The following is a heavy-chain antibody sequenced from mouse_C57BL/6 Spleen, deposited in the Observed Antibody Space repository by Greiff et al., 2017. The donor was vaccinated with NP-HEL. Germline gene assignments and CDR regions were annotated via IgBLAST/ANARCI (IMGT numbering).Heavy chain of an antibody. CDR3: ARSFTGDYFDY. D-gene: IGHD1-1*01. J-gene: IGHJ2*01. CDR2: INPNNGGT. Sequence: VQLQQSGPELVKPGASVKISCKASGYTFTDYYMNWVKQSHGKSLEWIGDINPNNGGTSYNQKFKGKATLTVDKSSSTAYMELRSLTSEDSAVYYCARSFTGDYFDYWGQGTTLTVSS. CDR1: GYTFTDYY. V-gene: IGHV1-26*01.